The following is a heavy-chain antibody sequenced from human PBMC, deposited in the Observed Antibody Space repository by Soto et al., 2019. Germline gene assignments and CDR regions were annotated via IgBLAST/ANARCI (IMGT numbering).Heavy chain of an antibody. V-gene: IGHV4-31*03. D-gene: IGHD3-3*01. Sequence: QVQLQESGPGLVKPSQTLSLTCTVSGGSISRGGYYWSWIRQHPGKGLEWIGYIYYSGSTYYNPSRKSRVTISVDPSKDQSSLKLSSVTAADTAVYYCARAAIRFLVDYGMDVWGQGTTVTVSS. CDR2: IYYSGST. CDR1: GGSISRGGYY. J-gene: IGHJ6*02. CDR3: ARAAIRFLVDYGMDV.